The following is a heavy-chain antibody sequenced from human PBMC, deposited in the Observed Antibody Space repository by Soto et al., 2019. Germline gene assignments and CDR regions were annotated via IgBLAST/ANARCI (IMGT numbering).Heavy chain of an antibody. CDR3: ARGGYSSSWRFDY. J-gene: IGHJ4*02. D-gene: IGHD6-13*01. Sequence: QVQLVQSGAEVKKPGSSVRVSCKASGGTVSSFAISWVRQAPGQGLEWMGGIVPILGTTYYAQNFQGRVTITAVESTNTAFMELTGLRSEDTAVYYCARGGYSSSWRFDYWGQGTLVTVSS. CDR1: GGTVSSFA. V-gene: IGHV1-69*01. CDR2: IVPILGTT.